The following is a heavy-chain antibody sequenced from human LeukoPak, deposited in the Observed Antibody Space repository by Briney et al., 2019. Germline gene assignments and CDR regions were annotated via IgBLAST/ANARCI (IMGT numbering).Heavy chain of an antibody. V-gene: IGHV1-69*05. Sequence: SVKVSCKASGGTFSSYAISWVRQAPGQGLEWMGRIIPIFGTANYAQKFQGRVTITTDESTSTAYMELSSLRSEDTAVYYCARDPSSDYTDTGFDYWGQGTLVTVSS. CDR3: ARDPSSDYTDTGFDY. CDR2: IIPIFGTA. CDR1: GGTFSSYA. J-gene: IGHJ4*02. D-gene: IGHD6-25*01.